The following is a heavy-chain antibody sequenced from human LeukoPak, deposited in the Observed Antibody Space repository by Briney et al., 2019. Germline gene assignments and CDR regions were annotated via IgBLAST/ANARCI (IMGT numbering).Heavy chain of an antibody. Sequence: PSETLSLTCTVSGGTISSSGHYWAWLRQPPGKGLEWIGSIYYSGSTYYNPSLKSRVTISVDTSKSQFSLKLSSVTAADTAVYYCAGLIVLPAAYFDPWGQGTLVTVSS. D-gene: IGHD2-2*01. V-gene: IGHV4-39*01. CDR2: IYYSGST. J-gene: IGHJ5*02. CDR3: AGLIVLPAAYFDP. CDR1: GGTISSSGHY.